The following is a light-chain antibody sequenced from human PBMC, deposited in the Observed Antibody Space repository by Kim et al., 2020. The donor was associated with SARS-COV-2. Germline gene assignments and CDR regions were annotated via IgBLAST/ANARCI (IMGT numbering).Light chain of an antibody. V-gene: IGLV2-14*03. J-gene: IGLJ3*02. CDR3: SSYTSSSPWV. Sequence: QSALTQPASVSGSPGQSITISCTGTSSDVGGYNYVSWYQQHPGKAPKLMIYDVSNRSSGVSNRFSGSKSGNTASLTISGLQAEDEADYYCSSYTSSSPWVFGGGTKLTVL. CDR1: SSDVGGYNY. CDR2: DVS.